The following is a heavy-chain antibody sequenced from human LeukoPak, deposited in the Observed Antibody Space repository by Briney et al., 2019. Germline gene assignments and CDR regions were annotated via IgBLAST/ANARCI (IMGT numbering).Heavy chain of an antibody. CDR2: IYYSGST. V-gene: IGHV4-59*12. CDR3: ARVGLDYYDTTVEAFDI. D-gene: IGHD3-22*01. J-gene: IGHJ3*02. CDR1: GGSISSYY. Sequence: SETLSLTCTVSGGSISSYYWSWIRQPPGKGLEWIGYIYYSGSTNYNPSLQSRVTISRDTSKNQFSLRLTSVTAADTAVYYCARVGLDYYDTTVEAFDIWGQGTMVTVSS.